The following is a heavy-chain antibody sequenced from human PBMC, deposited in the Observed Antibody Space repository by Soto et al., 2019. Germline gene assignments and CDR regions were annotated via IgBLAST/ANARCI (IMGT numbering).Heavy chain of an antibody. D-gene: IGHD1-26*01. CDR1: GGSIISGGYY. CDR3: ARGYGGPSVDY. V-gene: IGHV4-31*03. J-gene: IGHJ4*02. CDR2: IYYSGST. Sequence: SETLSLTCTVSGGSIISGGYYWILIRQHPGKGLEWIGYIYYSGSTYYNPSLKSRVTISVDTSKNQFSLKLSSVTAADTAVYYCARGYGGPSVDYWGQGTLVTVSS.